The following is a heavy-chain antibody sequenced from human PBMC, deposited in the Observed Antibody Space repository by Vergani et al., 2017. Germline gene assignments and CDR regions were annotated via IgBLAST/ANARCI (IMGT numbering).Heavy chain of an antibody. J-gene: IGHJ4*02. Sequence: QVQLVQSGAEVKKPGSSVKVSCKASGGTFSSYAISWVRQAPGQGLEWMGGIIPIFGTANYAQKFQVRVTITADEATRTAYMELSSLRSEDTAVYYCARGVAGLYQLLYPFDYWGQGTLVTVSS. CDR1: GGTFSSYA. V-gene: IGHV1-69*01. D-gene: IGHD2-2*02. CDR3: ARGVAGLYQLLYPFDY. CDR2: IIPIFGTA.